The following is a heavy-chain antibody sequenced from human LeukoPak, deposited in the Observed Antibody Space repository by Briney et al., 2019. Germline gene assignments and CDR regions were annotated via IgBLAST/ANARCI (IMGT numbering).Heavy chain of an antibody. CDR2: IWYDGSNK. D-gene: IGHD3-22*01. J-gene: IGHJ6*02. CDR1: GFTVSSNY. V-gene: IGHV3-33*08. Sequence: GGSLRLSCAASGFTVSSNYMSWVRQAPGKGLEWVAVIWYDGSNKYYADSVKGRFTISRDNSKNTLYLQMNSLRAEDTAVYYCARDHYDSSGYGLDYYYGMDVWGQGTTVTVSS. CDR3: ARDHYDSSGYGLDYYYGMDV.